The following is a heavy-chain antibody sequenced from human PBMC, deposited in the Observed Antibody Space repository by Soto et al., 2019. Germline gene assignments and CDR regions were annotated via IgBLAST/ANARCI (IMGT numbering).Heavy chain of an antibody. J-gene: IGHJ3*02. CDR1: GFTFRTFT. CDR2: IIGGDGDK. CDR3: ARDVSPGTSSLYFDAFDI. D-gene: IGHD6-13*01. Sequence: GGSLRLSCAASGFTFRTFTMNWVRQAPGKGLEWVSGIIGGDGDKFYSDSVKGRFTISRDNSKDMLFLQMSSLRVDDTAVYYCARDVSPGTSSLYFDAFDIWGQGTMVTVSS. V-gene: IGHV3-23*01.